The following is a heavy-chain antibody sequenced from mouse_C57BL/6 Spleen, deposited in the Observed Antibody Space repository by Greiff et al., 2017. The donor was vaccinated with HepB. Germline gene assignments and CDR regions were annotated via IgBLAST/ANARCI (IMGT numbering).Heavy chain of an antibody. CDR1: GYTFTSYG. CDR3: ARESPTGPRFAY. J-gene: IGHJ3*01. Sequence: QVHVKQSGAELARPGASVKLSCKASGYTFTSYGISWVKQRTGQGLEWIGEIYPRSGNTYYNEKFKGKATLTADKSSSTAYMELRSLTSEDSAVYFCARESPTGPRFAYWGQGTLVTVSA. V-gene: IGHV1-81*01. D-gene: IGHD2-10*01. CDR2: IYPRSGNT.